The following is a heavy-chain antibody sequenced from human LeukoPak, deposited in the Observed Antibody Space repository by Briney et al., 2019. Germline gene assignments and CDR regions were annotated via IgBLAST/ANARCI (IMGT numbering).Heavy chain of an antibody. CDR3: AGLLGASDAFDI. CDR2: INAGNGNT. J-gene: IGHJ3*02. Sequence: ASVKVSCKASGYTFTSYAMHWVRQAPGQRLEWMGWINAGNGNTKYSQKFQGRVTITRDTSASTAYMELSSLRSEDTDVYYCAGLLGASDAFDIWGQGTMVTVSS. V-gene: IGHV1-3*01. CDR1: GYTFTSYA. D-gene: IGHD3-16*01.